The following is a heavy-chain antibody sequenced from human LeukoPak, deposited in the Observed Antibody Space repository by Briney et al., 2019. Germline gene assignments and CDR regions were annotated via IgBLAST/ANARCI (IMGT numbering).Heavy chain of an antibody. CDR1: GGTFDNSA. CDR3: AREKMEVGYYGLDV. Sequence: GSPVKVSCKASGGTFDNSAINWVRQAPGQGLEWMGRIIPILNIPNYAQKLQGRVTIAADKSTSTAYMELSSLRSDDTAVYYCAREKMEVGYYGLDVWGQGTTVTVSS. D-gene: IGHD1-1*01. V-gene: IGHV1-69*04. J-gene: IGHJ6*02. CDR2: IIPILNIP.